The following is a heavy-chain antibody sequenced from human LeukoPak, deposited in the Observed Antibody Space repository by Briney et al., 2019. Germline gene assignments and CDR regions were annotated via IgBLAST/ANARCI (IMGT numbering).Heavy chain of an antibody. CDR1: GGSISSYY. Sequence: SETLSLTCTVSGGSISSYYWSWIRQPPGKGLEWIGYIYYSGSTNYNPSLKSRVTISVDTSKNQFSLKLSSVTAADTAVYYCARDGRRGFGTRAFDIWGQGTMVIVSS. J-gene: IGHJ3*02. CDR3: ARDGRRGFGTRAFDI. CDR2: IYYSGST. V-gene: IGHV4-59*01. D-gene: IGHD3-10*01.